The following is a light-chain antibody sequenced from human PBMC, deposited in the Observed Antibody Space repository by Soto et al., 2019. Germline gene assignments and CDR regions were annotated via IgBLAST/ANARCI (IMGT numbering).Light chain of an antibody. CDR2: GAS. CDR3: QQYGSSPQGRT. J-gene: IGKJ4*01. V-gene: IGKV3-20*01. Sequence: EIVLTQSPGTLSLSPGERATLSCRASQSVSSSYLAWYQQKPGQAPRLLIYGASSGATGIPDRFSGSGSGTDFTLTISRLEPEDFAVYYCQQYGSSPQGRTFGGGTKVEIK. CDR1: QSVSSSY.